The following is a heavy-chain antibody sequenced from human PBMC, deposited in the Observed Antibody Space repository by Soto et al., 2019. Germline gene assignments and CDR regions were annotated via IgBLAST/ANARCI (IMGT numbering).Heavy chain of an antibody. CDR3: ARANNYANLLIDY. D-gene: IGHD4-4*01. CDR2: IYYSGTT. Sequence: QVQLQESGPGLVKPSQTLSLTCTVSGGSISSGGYYWSWIRQNPGKGLEWIGYIYYSGTTYYNPSLKGRLTISVDTSKNQFSLRLSSVTAADTAVYYWARANNYANLLIDYWGQGTLVTVSS. V-gene: IGHV4-31*03. CDR1: GGSISSGGYY. J-gene: IGHJ4*02.